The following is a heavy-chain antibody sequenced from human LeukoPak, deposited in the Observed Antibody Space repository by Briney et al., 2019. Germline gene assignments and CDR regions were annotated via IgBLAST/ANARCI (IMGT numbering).Heavy chain of an antibody. Sequence: SETLSLTCTVSGGSISSSSYYWGWIRQPPGKGLEWIGYIYYSGSTYYNPSLKSRVTISVDTSKNQFSLKLSSVTAADTAVYYCARFSPYCGGDCSYFDYWGQGTLVTVSS. CDR2: IYYSGST. CDR3: ARFSPYCGGDCSYFDY. CDR1: GGSISSSSYY. V-gene: IGHV4-31*03. J-gene: IGHJ4*02. D-gene: IGHD2-21*02.